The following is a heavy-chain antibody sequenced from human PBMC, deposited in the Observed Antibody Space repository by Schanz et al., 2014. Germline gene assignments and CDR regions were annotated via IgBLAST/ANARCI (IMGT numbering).Heavy chain of an antibody. J-gene: IGHJ4*02. CDR1: GFSFGTYA. D-gene: IGHD6-19*01. V-gene: IGHV3-23*01. CDR2: ISGSGGST. Sequence: EVQLLESGGGLVQPGGSLRLSCAASGFSFGTYAMSWVRQAPGKGLEWVSAISGSGGSTYYADSVKGRFTISRDNSKNTLYLQMNSLRVEDTAVYYCAASSGWHPSTDYWGQGTLVTVSS. CDR3: AASSGWHPSTDY.